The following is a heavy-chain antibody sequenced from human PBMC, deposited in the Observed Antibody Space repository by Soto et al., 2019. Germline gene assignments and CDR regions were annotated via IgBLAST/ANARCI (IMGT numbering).Heavy chain of an antibody. D-gene: IGHD3-10*01. CDR3: ARRGMSKIGFDT. Sequence: QVQLVQSGAEVKKPGTSVKVSCKASGYIFSNYYMHWVRQAPGQGLEWMGVFNPSGDATHYAQSFQGRVSVTRDTSTSTDYMELSTLTSEDTAVYYCARRGMSKIGFDTWGQGTMVTVSS. V-gene: IGHV1-46*01. CDR2: FNPSGDAT. CDR1: GYIFSNYY. J-gene: IGHJ3*02.